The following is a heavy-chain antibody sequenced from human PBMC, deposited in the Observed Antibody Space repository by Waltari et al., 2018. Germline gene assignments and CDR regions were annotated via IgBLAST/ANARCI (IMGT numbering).Heavy chain of an antibody. J-gene: IGHJ5*02. CDR2: ISHSEST. D-gene: IGHD1-26*01. CDR3: ARLYPIVGAAEGNWFDP. Sequence: QVQLQQWGAGLLKPSETLSLTCAVYGGSFSGYYWSWIRKPPGKGLGGIGEISHSESTNYNPSLKSRVTISIDTSKNQFSLKLTSVTAADTAVYYCARLYPIVGAAEGNWFDPWGQGTLVTVSS. CDR1: GGSFSGYY. V-gene: IGHV4-34*01.